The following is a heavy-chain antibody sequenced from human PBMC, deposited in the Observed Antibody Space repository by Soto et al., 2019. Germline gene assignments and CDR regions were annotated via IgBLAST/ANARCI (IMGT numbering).Heavy chain of an antibody. CDR2: IKQDGSEK. J-gene: IGHJ6*03. D-gene: IGHD4-17*01. V-gene: IGHV3-7*01. Sequence: GGSLRLSCAASGFTFSSYWMSWVRQAPGRGLEWVANIKQDGSEKYYVDSVKGRFTISRDNAKNSLYLQMNSLRAEDTAVYYCASPLPTVTTARYYYYMDVWGKGTTVTVSS. CDR3: ASPLPTVTTARYYYYMDV. CDR1: GFTFSSYW.